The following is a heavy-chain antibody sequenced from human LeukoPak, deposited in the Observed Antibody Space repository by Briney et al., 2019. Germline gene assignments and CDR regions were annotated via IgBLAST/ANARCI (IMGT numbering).Heavy chain of an antibody. CDR3: AKDPSLLLWFGEYEN. CDR1: GFTFSSYA. Sequence: GGSLRLSCAASGFTFSSYAMSWVRQAPGKGLEWVSAISGSGGSTYYADSVKGRFTISRDNSKNTLYLQMNSLRAEDTVVYYCAKDPSLLLWFGEYENWGQGTLVTVSS. CDR2: ISGSGGST. J-gene: IGHJ4*02. D-gene: IGHD3-10*01. V-gene: IGHV3-23*01.